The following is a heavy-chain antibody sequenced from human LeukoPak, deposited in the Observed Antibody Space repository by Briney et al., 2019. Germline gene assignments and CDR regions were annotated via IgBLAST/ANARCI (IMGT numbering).Heavy chain of an antibody. V-gene: IGHV4-38-2*02. CDR3: ARLRRVGATPFDY. D-gene: IGHD1-26*01. J-gene: IGHJ4*02. CDR2: IYHSGST. Sequence: PSETLSLTCTVSGYSISSNYYWGWIRQPPGKGLEWIGSIYHSGSTYYNPSLKSRVTISVDTPKNQFSLKLSSVTAADTAVYYCARLRRVGATPFDYWGQGTLVTVSS. CDR1: GYSISSNYY.